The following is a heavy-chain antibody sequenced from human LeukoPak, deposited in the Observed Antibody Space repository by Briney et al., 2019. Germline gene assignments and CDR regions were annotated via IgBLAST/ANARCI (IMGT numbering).Heavy chain of an antibody. CDR3: ARGSDIVATIWFDP. D-gene: IGHD5-12*01. V-gene: IGHV4-31*03. CDR2: IYYSGST. J-gene: IGHJ5*02. Sequence: SETLSLTCTVSGGSIGSGDYYWSWVRQHPGKGLEWIGYIYYSGSTYYNPSLKSRVTISGDTSKNQFSLKLSSVTAADTAVYYCARGSDIVATIWFDPWGQGILVTVSS. CDR1: GGSIGSGDYY.